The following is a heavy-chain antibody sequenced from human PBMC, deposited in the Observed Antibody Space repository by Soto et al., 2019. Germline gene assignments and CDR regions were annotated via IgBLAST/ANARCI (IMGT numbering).Heavy chain of an antibody. D-gene: IGHD3-10*01. V-gene: IGHV1-3*01. CDR1: GYTFTSYA. Sequence: ASVKVSCKASGYTFTSYAMHWVRQAPGQRLEGMGWINAGNGNTKYSQKFQGRVTITRDTSASTAYMELSSLRSEDTAVYYCAREEGAMVRGVPHYWGQGTLVTVSS. J-gene: IGHJ4*02. CDR3: AREEGAMVRGVPHY. CDR2: INAGNGNT.